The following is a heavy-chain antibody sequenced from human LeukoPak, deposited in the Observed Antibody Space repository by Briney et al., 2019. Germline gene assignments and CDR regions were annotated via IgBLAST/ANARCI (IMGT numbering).Heavy chain of an antibody. CDR3: ARGGGGAKAFYF. CDR2: IDNNGIT. J-gene: IGHJ4*02. D-gene: IGHD2/OR15-2a*01. V-gene: IGHV4-34*01. Sequence: PSETLSLTCAVSGESFSGNFWTLIRQSPGKGLEWIGEIDNNGITNYNPSLKSRVTMSVDTTRKRFSLRLTSESAADTGVYYCARGGGGAKAFYFWGQGSLVTVSS. CDR1: GESFSGNF.